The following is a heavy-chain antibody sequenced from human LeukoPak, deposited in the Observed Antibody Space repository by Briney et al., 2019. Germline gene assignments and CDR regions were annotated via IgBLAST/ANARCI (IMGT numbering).Heavy chain of an antibody. V-gene: IGHV3-30*02. CDR3: ARDGEYYYGMDV. CDR1: GFTFSSYG. J-gene: IGHJ6*02. CDR2: IQYDGNYE. D-gene: IGHD3-3*01. Sequence: GGSLRLSCAASGFTFSSYGIHWVRQAPGKGLEWMVFIQYDGNYEKYAESVRGRVTISRDNSKNTVYLQMNSLRVDDTAVYYCARDGEYYYGMDVWGQGTTVTVSS.